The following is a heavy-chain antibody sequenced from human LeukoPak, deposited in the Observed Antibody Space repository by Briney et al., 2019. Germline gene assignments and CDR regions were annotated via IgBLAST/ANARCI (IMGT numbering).Heavy chain of an antibody. CDR2: ITGSGGST. J-gene: IGHJ3*02. V-gene: IGHV3-23*01. Sequence: GGSLRLSCAAFGFTFSSYAMSWVRQAPGKGLEWVSAITGSGGSTYYADSVKGRFTISRDNSKNTLYLQMNSLRAEDTAVYYCAKDSYYYDSSGYYHDAFDIWGQGTMVTVSS. CDR3: AKDSYYYDSSGYYHDAFDI. CDR1: GFTFSSYA. D-gene: IGHD3-22*01.